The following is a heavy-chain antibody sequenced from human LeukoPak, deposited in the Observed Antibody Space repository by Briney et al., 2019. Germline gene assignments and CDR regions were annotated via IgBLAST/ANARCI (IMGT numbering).Heavy chain of an antibody. V-gene: IGHV3-30*04. D-gene: IGHD1-1*01. Sequence: PGGSLRLSCAASGFTFSSFTMHWVRQAPGKGLEWVAVTSYDGSNKYYADSVKGRFTISRDNSKNTLFLQMNSLRAEDTAVYYCARAPGWLQLGGYFHYWGQGTLVTVSS. CDR3: ARAPGWLQLGGYFHY. J-gene: IGHJ4*02. CDR2: TSYDGSNK. CDR1: GFTFSSFT.